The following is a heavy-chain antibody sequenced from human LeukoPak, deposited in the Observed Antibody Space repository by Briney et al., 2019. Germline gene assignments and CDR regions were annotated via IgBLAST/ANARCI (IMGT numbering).Heavy chain of an antibody. CDR1: GFGFITHS. CDR2: ISSSSSSI. Sequence: PGGSLRLSCAASGFGFITHSMNWVRQPPGKGLEWISYISSSSSSIYYADSVKGRFTISRDNAKNLLYLQMNSLRDEDTAVYYCARPRYCSGGSCYLSDWGQGTLVTVST. J-gene: IGHJ4*02. V-gene: IGHV3-48*02. CDR3: ARPRYCSGGSCYLSD. D-gene: IGHD2-15*01.